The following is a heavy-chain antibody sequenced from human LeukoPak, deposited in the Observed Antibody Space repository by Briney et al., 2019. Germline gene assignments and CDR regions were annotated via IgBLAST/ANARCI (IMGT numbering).Heavy chain of an antibody. CDR2: MNPNSGNT. D-gene: IGHD3-10*01. J-gene: IGHJ6*03. CDR3: ARGRGGGGSGSYSSPTYYYYYMDV. V-gene: IGHV1-8*03. Sequence: ASVKVSCKASGYTFTSYDINWVRQATGQGLEWMGWMNPNSGNTGYAQKFQGRVTITRNTSISTAYMELSSLRSEDTAVYYCARGRGGGGSGSYSSPTYYYYYMDVWGKGTTVTVSS. CDR1: GYTFTSYD.